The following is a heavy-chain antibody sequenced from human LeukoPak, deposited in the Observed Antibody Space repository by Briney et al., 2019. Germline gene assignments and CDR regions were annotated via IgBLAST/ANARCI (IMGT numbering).Heavy chain of an antibody. CDR2: IKTNTGNP. CDR3: ARGPAVAGNSDMFDY. V-gene: IGHV7-4-1*02. CDR1: GYTFTSYA. D-gene: IGHD6-19*01. J-gene: IGHJ4*02. Sequence: ASVKVSCKASGYTFTSYAMNWVRQAPGQGLEWMGWIKTNTGNPTYAQGFTGRFVSSLDTSVSTAYLQISSLKAEDTAVYYCARGPAVAGNSDMFDYWGQGTLVTVSS.